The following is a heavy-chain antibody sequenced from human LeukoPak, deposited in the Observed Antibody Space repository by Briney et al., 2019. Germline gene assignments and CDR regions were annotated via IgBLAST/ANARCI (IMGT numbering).Heavy chain of an antibody. J-gene: IGHJ4*02. D-gene: IGHD6-19*01. V-gene: IGHV1-46*01. CDR2: INPSGGST. CDR3: ARDIWTSIAVAGTGGND. Sequence: ASVKVSCKASGYTFTSYYMHWVRQAPGQGLEWMGIINPSGGSTSYAQKFQGRVTMTRDTSTSTVYMELSRLRSDDTAVYYCARDIWTSIAVAGTGGNDWGQGTLVTVSS. CDR1: GYTFTSYY.